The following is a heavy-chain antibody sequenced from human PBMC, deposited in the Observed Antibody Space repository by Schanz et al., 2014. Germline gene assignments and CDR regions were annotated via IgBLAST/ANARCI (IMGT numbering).Heavy chain of an antibody. CDR3: AKVSVLVAADHDYIDY. D-gene: IGHD2-15*01. CDR1: GFTFKNFG. V-gene: IGHV3-30*02. CDR2: IWYDGSKK. Sequence: QVQLVESGGGVVQPGGSLRLSCEASGFTFKNFGMHWVRQTPGKGLEWMAFIWYDGSKKIYADSVKGRFTISRDNSNNTVLLQMRSLRLEDTPSYYCAKVSVLVAADHDYIDYWGQGTLVTVSS. J-gene: IGHJ4*02.